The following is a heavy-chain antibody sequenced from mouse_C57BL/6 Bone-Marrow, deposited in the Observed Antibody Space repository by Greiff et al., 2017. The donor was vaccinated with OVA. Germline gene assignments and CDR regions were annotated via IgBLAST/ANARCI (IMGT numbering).Heavy chain of an antibody. Sequence: EVKLMESGGDLLKPGGSLKLSCAASGFTFSSYGMSWVRQTPDKRLEWVATISSGGSYTYYPDSVKGRITISRDNAKNTLYLQMSSLKSEDTAMYYCARHGELGFDYWGEGTTLTVSS. D-gene: IGHD4-1*01. CDR3: ARHGELGFDY. J-gene: IGHJ2*01. CDR1: GFTFSSYG. CDR2: ISSGGSYT. V-gene: IGHV5-6*01.